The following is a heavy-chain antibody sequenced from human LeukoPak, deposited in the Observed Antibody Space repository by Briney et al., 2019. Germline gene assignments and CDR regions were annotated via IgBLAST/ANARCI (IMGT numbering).Heavy chain of an antibody. CDR1: GGTFSSYA. CDR3: ARGEYCSGGSCYWDYYYMDV. CDR2: IIPIFGTA. V-gene: IGHV1-69*05. Sequence: VASVKVSCKASGGTFSSYAINWVRQAPGQGLEWMGGIIPIFGTANYAQKFQGRVTITTDESTSTAYMELSSLRSEDTAVYYCARGEYCSGGSCYWDYYYMDVWGKGTTVTVSS. J-gene: IGHJ6*03. D-gene: IGHD2-15*01.